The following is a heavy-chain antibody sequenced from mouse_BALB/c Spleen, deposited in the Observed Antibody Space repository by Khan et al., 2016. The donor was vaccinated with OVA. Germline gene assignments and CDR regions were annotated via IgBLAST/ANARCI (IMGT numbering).Heavy chain of an antibody. V-gene: IGHV1-7*01. CDR1: GYTFTSYW. J-gene: IGHJ3*01. CDR3: ARWDFAY. D-gene: IGHD4-1*01. Sequence: QVHMKKDGAELAKPGASVKMSCKASGYTFTSYWMHWVKQRPGQGLEWIGYINPSTGYTEYNQKFKDKATLTADKSSSTAYMQLSSLTSEDSAVYSSARWDFAYWGQGTLFPVSA. CDR2: INPSTGYT.